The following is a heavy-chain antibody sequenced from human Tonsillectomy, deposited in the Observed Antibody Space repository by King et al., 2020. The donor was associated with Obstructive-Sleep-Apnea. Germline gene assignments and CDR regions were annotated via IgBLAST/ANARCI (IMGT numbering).Heavy chain of an antibody. D-gene: IGHD6-19*01. V-gene: IGHV3-9*01. CDR2: ISWNSGSI. Sequence: VQLVESGGGLVQPGRSLRLSCAASGFTFDDYAMHWVRHAPGKGLEWVSGISWNSGSIGYADSVKGRFTISRDNAKNSLYLQMNSLRAEDTALYYCAKGQVAVASPEDYWGQGTLVTVSS. CDR3: AKGQVAVASPEDY. J-gene: IGHJ4*02. CDR1: GFTFDDYA.